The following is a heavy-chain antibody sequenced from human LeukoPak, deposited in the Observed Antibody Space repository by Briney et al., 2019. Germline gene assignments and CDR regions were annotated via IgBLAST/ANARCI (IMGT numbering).Heavy chain of an antibody. V-gene: IGHV1-2*02. CDR3: AREEGGRSQVDAFDI. CDR1: GYIFTGYY. Sequence: ASVKVSCKASGYIFTGYYMHWVRQAPGQGLEWMGWINPNSGGTNYAQKFQGRVTMTRDTSISTAYMELSRLRSDDTAVYYCAREEGGRSQVDAFDIWGQGTMVTVSS. CDR2: INPNSGGT. J-gene: IGHJ3*02. D-gene: IGHD1-26*01.